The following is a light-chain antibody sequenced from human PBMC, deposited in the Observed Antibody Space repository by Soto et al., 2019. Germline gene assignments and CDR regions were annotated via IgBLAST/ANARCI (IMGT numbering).Light chain of an antibody. V-gene: IGKV3-20*01. Sequence: EIVLMQSPGTLSLSPGESATLSCRASQSVSNNYLAWYQQKPGQDPXLLIYGASNRATGIPDRFSGSGSGTDFPLTISRLEPEDSAVYYCQQYGSSGTFGQGTKG. J-gene: IGKJ1*01. CDR3: QQYGSSGT. CDR1: QSVSNNY. CDR2: GAS.